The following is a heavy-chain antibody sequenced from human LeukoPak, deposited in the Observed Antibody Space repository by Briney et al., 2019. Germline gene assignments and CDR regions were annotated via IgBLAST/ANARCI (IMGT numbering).Heavy chain of an antibody. CDR3: ARASETAMVTL. CDR2: IYSTGRV. V-gene: IGHV4-61*02. Sequence: SETLSLTCTVSGVSITSGTYYWTWIRQPAGKGLEWVGRIYSTGRVNYNPSLKSRVTMLLDTSKNHISLKLTSVTAADTAIYFCARASETAMVTLWGQGTLVTVSS. J-gene: IGHJ4*02. D-gene: IGHD5-18*01. CDR1: GVSITSGTYY.